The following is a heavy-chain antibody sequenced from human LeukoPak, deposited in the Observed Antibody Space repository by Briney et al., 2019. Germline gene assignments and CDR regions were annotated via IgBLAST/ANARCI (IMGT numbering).Heavy chain of an antibody. J-gene: IGHJ4*02. CDR1: GFTFSSYS. D-gene: IGHD2/OR15-2a*01. CDR3: ARAPKGIFDY. CDR2: ISSSGSTI. Sequence: GGSLRLSRAASGFTFSSYSMNWVRQAPGKGLEWVSYISSSGSTIYYADSVKGRFTISRDNAKNSLYLQMNSLRAEDTAVYYCARAPKGIFDYWGQGTLVTVSS. V-gene: IGHV3-48*04.